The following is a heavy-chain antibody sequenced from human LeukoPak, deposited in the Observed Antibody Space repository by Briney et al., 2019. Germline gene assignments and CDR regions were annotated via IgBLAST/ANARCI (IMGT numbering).Heavy chain of an antibody. Sequence: GGSLRLSCAASGFNSGNYWMSWVRQAPGQRLEWLANIKQDGIETYYLDSVKGRFTISRDSARNSVYLQMNSLRADETAVYFCARFIASPGPDAFDIWGQGTMVTVSS. J-gene: IGHJ3*02. V-gene: IGHV3-7*01. CDR2: IKQDGIET. D-gene: IGHD6-13*01. CDR3: ARFIASPGPDAFDI. CDR1: GFNSGNYW.